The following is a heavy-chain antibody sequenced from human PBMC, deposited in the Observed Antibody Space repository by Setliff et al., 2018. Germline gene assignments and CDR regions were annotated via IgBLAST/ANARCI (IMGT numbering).Heavy chain of an antibody. CDR1: GFTFNNAW. Sequence: PGGSLRLSCAASGFTFNNAWMNWVRQAPGKGLEWVGRIRTKTDGGTADYAAPVKGRFTISRDDSKNTVYLQMSSLKIEDTAVYYCVHNADFIGTFNTWGQGTMVTVSS. D-gene: IGHD2-8*01. V-gene: IGHV3-15*07. CDR2: IRTKTDGGTA. CDR3: VHNADFIGTFNT. J-gene: IGHJ3*01.